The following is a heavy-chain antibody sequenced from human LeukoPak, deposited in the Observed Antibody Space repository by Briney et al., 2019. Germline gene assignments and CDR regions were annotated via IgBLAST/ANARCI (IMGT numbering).Heavy chain of an antibody. CDR2: INTNTGNP. V-gene: IGHV7-4-1*02. CDR1: GYTFTSYA. CDR3: ATLPPSRYSSGWSYFDY. D-gene: IGHD6-19*01. Sequence: ASVKVSCKAFGYTFTSYAMNWVRQAPGQGLEWMGWINTNTGNPTYAQGFTGRFVFSLDTSVSTAYLQISSLKAEDTAVYYCATLPPSRYSSGWSYFDYWGQGTLVTVSS. J-gene: IGHJ4*02.